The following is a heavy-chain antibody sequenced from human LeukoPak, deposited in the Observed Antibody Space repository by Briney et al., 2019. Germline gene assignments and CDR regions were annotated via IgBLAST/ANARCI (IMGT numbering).Heavy chain of an antibody. J-gene: IGHJ4*02. CDR2: ISAYNGNT. CDR3: AIWGSYRYNYFDY. Sequence: ASVKVSCKASGYTFTSYGISWVRQAPGQGLEWMGWISAYNGNTNYAQKLQGRVTMTTDTSTSTAYTELRSLRSDDTAVYYCAIWGSYRYNYFDYWGQGTLVTVSS. V-gene: IGHV1-18*01. CDR1: GYTFTSYG. D-gene: IGHD3-16*02.